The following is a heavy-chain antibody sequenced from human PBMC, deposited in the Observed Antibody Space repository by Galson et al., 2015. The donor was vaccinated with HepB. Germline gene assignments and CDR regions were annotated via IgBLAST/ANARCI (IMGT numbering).Heavy chain of an antibody. CDR2: IKSKTDGGTT. Sequence: SLRLSCAASGFTFSNAWMSWVRQAPGKGLEWVGRIKSKTDGGTTDYAAPVKGRFTISRDDSKNTLYLQMNSLKTEDTAVYYCTTDLGGYSYGYWGDYWGQGTLVTVSS. J-gene: IGHJ4*02. D-gene: IGHD5-18*01. CDR1: GFTFSNAW. CDR3: TTDLGGYSYGYWGDY. V-gene: IGHV3-15*01.